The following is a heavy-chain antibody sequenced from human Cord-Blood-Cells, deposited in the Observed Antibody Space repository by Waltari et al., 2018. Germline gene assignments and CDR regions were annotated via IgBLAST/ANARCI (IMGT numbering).Heavy chain of an antibody. D-gene: IGHD4-17*01. CDR2: INSDGSST. J-gene: IGHJ3*02. Sequence: EVQLVESGGGVVQPGGSLRLSCAASGFTFSSYWMLWVRQAPGKGLVGVSRINSDGSSTSYADSVNGRFTISRDNAKNTLYLQMNSLRAEDTAVYYCARDYGDAFDIWGQGTMVTVSS. CDR1: GFTFSSYW. CDR3: ARDYGDAFDI. V-gene: IGHV3-74*01.